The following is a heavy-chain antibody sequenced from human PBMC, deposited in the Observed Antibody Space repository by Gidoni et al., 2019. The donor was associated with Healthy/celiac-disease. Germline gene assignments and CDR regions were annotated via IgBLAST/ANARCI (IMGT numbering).Heavy chain of an antibody. CDR1: GFTFADYA. D-gene: IGHD3-3*01. V-gene: IGHV3-9*01. J-gene: IGHJ6*02. CDR2: ISWNSGSI. CDR3: ARSLYYDFWSGYYNWPSAVSYYYYGMDV. Sequence: EVQLVESGGGLVQPGRSLRLSCAASGFTFADYAMHWVRQAPGKGLEWVSGISWNSGSIGYADSVKGRFTISRDNAKNSLYLQMNSLRAEDTALYHCARSLYYDFWSGYYNWPSAVSYYYYGMDVWGQGTTVTVSS.